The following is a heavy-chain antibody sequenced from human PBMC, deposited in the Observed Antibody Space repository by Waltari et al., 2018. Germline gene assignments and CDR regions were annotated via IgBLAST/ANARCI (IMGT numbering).Heavy chain of an antibody. CDR1: GFTFSSYG. D-gene: IGHD4-17*01. CDR3: AKRPKYGDYESYYFDY. Sequence: QVQLVESGGGVVQPGRSLRLSCAASGFTFSSYGMHWVRQAPGKGLEWVAVISNDGNNKNYADSVKGRLTISRDNSKKTLYLQMNSLRAEDTAVYYCAKRPKYGDYESYYFDYWGQGTLVTVSS. V-gene: IGHV3-30*18. CDR2: ISNDGNNK. J-gene: IGHJ4*02.